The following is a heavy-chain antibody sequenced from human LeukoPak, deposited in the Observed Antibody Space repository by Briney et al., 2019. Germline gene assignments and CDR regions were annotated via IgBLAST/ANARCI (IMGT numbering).Heavy chain of an antibody. CDR3: AKGPARYCSGGSCYGDY. CDR1: GFTFSSYA. Sequence: GSLRLSCAASGFTFSSYAMSWVRQAPGKGLEWVSAISGSGGSTYYADSVKGRFTISRDNSKNTLYLQMNSLRAEDTAVYYCAKGPARYCSGGSCYGDYWGQGTLVTVSS. J-gene: IGHJ4*02. CDR2: ISGSGGST. D-gene: IGHD2-15*01. V-gene: IGHV3-23*01.